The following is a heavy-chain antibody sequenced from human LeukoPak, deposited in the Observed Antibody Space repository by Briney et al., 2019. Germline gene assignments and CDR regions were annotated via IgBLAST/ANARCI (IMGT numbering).Heavy chain of an antibody. J-gene: IGHJ4*02. D-gene: IGHD3-10*01. CDR1: GFTFSSYA. CDR2: ISYDGSNK. V-gene: IGHV3-30-3*01. Sequence: TGGSLRLSCAASGFTFSSYAMHWVRQAPGKGLEWVAVISYDGSNKYYADSVKGRFTISRDNSKNTLYLQMNSLRAEDTAVYYCARDRRLWFGVGLIDYWGQGTLVTVSS. CDR3: ARDRRLWFGVGLIDY.